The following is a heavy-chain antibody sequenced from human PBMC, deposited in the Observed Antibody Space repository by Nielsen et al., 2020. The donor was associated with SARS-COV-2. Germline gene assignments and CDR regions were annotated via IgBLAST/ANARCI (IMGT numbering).Heavy chain of an antibody. CDR2: INPNSGGT. J-gene: IGHJ4*02. D-gene: IGHD1-26*01. Sequence: ASVKVSCKASGYTFTGYHIHWVRQAPGQGLEWMGRINPNSGGTDYAQKFQGRVTMTRDTSVSTAYMELSSLRSEDTAVYYCARGRMGAPLDWGQGTLVTVSS. CDR3: ARGRMGAPLD. CDR1: GYTFTGYH. V-gene: IGHV1-2*06.